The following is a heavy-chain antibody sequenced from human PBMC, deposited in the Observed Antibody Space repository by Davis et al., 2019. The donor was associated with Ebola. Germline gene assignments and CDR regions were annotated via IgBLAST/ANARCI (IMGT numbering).Heavy chain of an antibody. J-gene: IGHJ4*02. CDR3: ARHTSRWPYYFDY. CDR2: IYYSGIT. Sequence: SETLSLTCTVSGGSISSYYWNWIRQPPGKGLEWIGYIYYSGITNYNPSLKSRVTMSLDTSKNQFSLKLSSVTAADTAVYYCARHTSRWPYYFDYWGQGTQVTVSS. CDR1: GGSISSYY. V-gene: IGHV4-59*01. D-gene: IGHD6-13*01.